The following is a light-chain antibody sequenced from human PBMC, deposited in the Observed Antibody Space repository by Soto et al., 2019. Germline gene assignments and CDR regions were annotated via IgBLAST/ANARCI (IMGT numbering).Light chain of an antibody. CDR1: QSLLHSNGYNY. CDR3: MQALQTPWT. V-gene: IGKV2-28*01. J-gene: IGKJ1*01. CDR2: LGS. Sequence: VHTKTQLSLPVTPGEPASISCRSSQSLLHSNGYNYLDWYLQKPGQSPQLLIYLGSNRASGVPDRFSGSGSGTDFTLKISRVEAADVGVYYCMQALQTPWTFGQGTKVDIK.